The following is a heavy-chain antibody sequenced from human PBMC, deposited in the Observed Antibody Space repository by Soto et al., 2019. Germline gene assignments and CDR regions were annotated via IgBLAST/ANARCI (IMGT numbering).Heavy chain of an antibody. CDR2: IYTSGTT. Sequence: TLSLPCTVSGRSMSGYYWSWIRQPAGERLEWIGRIYTSGTTDFNPSLKGRVTMSVDTSKNQFSLKLTSVTAADTALYYCAREDYYDTGYYVVWGQGTQVTVSS. J-gene: IGHJ4*02. D-gene: IGHD3-9*01. CDR1: GRSMSGYY. V-gene: IGHV4-4*07. CDR3: AREDYYDTGYYVV.